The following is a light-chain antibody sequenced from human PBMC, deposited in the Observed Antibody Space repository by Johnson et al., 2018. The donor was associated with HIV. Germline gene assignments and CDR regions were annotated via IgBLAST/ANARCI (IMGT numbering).Light chain of an antibody. CDR1: SSNIGNNY. CDR2: DNN. CDR3: ATWDSRLSAGHV. Sequence: QSVLTQSPSVSAAPGQKVTISCSGSSSNIGNNYVSWYKQLPGRAPKLLIYDNNKRPSGIPDRISGSKSGTSATLGITGLQTGDEADYYCATWDSRLSAGHVFGTGTKVTVL. V-gene: IGLV1-51*01. J-gene: IGLJ1*01.